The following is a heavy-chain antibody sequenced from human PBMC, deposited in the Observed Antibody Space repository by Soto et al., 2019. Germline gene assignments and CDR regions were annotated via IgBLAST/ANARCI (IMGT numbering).Heavy chain of an antibody. V-gene: IGHV1-46*03. D-gene: IGHD3-22*01. Sequence: QVQLVQSGAEVKKPGASVKVFCKTSGYTFSNYYMHWVRQAPGQGLEWMGIINRSGGSTSSAQKFQGRVTMTRDTSTSTVYMELSSLRSENTAVYYCVRADSSGYSYWGQGTLVTVSS. CDR2: INRSGGST. J-gene: IGHJ1*01. CDR3: VRADSSGYSY. CDR1: GYTFSNYY.